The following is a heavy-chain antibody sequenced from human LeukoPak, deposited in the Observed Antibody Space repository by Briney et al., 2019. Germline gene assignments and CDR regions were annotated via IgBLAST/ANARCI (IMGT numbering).Heavy chain of an antibody. CDR3: AKVGFSEMEWLLYSDH. D-gene: IGHD3-3*01. J-gene: IGHJ4*02. Sequence: GGSLRLSCVASGFTFSDHYMSWVRQAPGKGLEWVSYISGSSSYTSFADSVKGRFTISRDNSKNTLYLQMNSLRAEDTAVYYCAKVGFSEMEWLLYSDHWGQGTLVTVSS. CDR1: GFTFSDHY. V-gene: IGHV3-11*05. CDR2: ISGSSSYT.